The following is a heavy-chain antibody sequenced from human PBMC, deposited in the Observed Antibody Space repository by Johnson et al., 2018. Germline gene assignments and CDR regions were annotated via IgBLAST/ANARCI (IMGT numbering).Heavy chain of an antibody. CDR1: GYTFTNHD. CDR2: MNPNFGTT. Sequence: QVQLVQSGAEVKKPGASVKVSCKASGYTFTNHDIDWVRQATGQGLEWLGSMNPNFGTTVYAQKFQGRVTMTRNTSISTAYMELSSLRSDDTAVYYCARRRGYYDNSGDSWGQGTLVTVSS. J-gene: IGHJ4*02. CDR3: ARRRGYYDNSGDS. D-gene: IGHD3-22*01. V-gene: IGHV1-8*01.